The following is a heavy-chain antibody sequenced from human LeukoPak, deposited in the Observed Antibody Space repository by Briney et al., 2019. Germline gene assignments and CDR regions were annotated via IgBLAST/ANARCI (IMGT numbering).Heavy chain of an antibody. CDR2: ISYDGSNK. CDR1: GFTFSSYA. J-gene: IGHJ6*02. CDR3: ARGMWSVPAASSLDYYYYGMDA. D-gene: IGHD2-2*01. Sequence: GGSLRLSCAASGFTFSSYAMHWVRQAPGKGLEWVAVISYDGSNKYYADSVKGRFTISRDNSKNTLYLQVNSLRAEDTAVYYCARGMWSVPAASSLDYYYYGMDAWGQGTTVTVSS. V-gene: IGHV3-30-3*01.